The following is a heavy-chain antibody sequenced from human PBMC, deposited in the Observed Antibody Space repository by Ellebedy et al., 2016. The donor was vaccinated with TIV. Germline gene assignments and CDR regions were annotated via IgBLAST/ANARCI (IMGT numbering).Heavy chain of an antibody. Sequence: SETLSLTXAVSGGSISSSNWWSWVRQPPGKGLEWIGEIYHSGSTNYNPSLKSRVTISVDKSKNQFSLKLSSVTAADTAVYYCARGDLWFGELPPEEGYFDYWGQGTLVTVSS. CDR1: GGSISSSNW. J-gene: IGHJ4*02. V-gene: IGHV4-4*02. D-gene: IGHD3-10*01. CDR3: ARGDLWFGELPPEEGYFDY. CDR2: IYHSGST.